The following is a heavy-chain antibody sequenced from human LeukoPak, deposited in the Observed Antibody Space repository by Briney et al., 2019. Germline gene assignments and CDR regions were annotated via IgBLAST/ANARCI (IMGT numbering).Heavy chain of an antibody. V-gene: IGHV3-11*01. CDR1: GFTFSHYY. CDR2: ISSSGGTI. CDR3: ARDREPTDAFDI. Sequence: GVSLRLSCVASGFTFSHYYMSCIPRAPGKGLECVSYISSSGGTIYYADSVKGRFTISRDNAKNSLYLQMNSLRAEDTAVYYCARDREPTDAFDIWGQGTMVTVSS. D-gene: IGHD1-26*01. J-gene: IGHJ3*02.